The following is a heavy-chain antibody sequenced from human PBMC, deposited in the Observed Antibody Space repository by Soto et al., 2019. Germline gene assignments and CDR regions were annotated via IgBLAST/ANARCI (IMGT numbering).Heavy chain of an antibody. D-gene: IGHD5-18*01. Sequence: PGGSLRLSCAASGFTFSSYGMHWVRQAPGKGLEWVAVIWYDGSNKYYADSVKGRFTISRDNSKNTLYLQMNSLRAEDTAVYYCARDRSWGGHSLDLYYYGMDVWGQGTTVTVSS. V-gene: IGHV3-33*01. CDR3: ARDRSWGGHSLDLYYYGMDV. CDR1: GFTFSSYG. CDR2: IWYDGSNK. J-gene: IGHJ6*02.